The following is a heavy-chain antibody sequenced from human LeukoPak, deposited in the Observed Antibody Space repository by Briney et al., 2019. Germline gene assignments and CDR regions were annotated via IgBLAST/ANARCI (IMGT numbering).Heavy chain of an antibody. CDR2: IIPIFGTA. J-gene: IGHJ4*02. V-gene: IGHV1-69*13. D-gene: IGHD6-13*01. CDR3: ARTKNLAAAGSFFDS. Sequence: SVKVSCKASGGTFSSYAISWVRQAPGQGLEWMGGIIPIFGTANYAQKFQGRVTITADESTSTAYMELSSLRSDDTSVYYCARTKNLAAAGSFFDSWGQGTLVTVSS. CDR1: GGTFSSYA.